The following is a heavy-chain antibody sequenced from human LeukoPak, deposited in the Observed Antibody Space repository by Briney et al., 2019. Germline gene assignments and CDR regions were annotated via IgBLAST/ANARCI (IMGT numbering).Heavy chain of an antibody. V-gene: IGHV4-61*02. CDR3: ARIPYSP. CDR1: GGSISSGSYY. J-gene: IGHJ5*02. Sequence: SQTLSLTCTVSGGSISSGSYYWSWIRQPAGKGLEWIGRIYTSGSTNYNPSLKSRVTISVDTSKNQLSLKLSSVTAADTAVYYCARIPYSPWGQGTLVTVSS. D-gene: IGHD3-16*01. CDR2: IYTSGST.